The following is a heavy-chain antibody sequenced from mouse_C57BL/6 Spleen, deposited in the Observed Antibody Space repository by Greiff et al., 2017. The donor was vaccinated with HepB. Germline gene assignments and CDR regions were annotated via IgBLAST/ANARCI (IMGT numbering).Heavy chain of an antibody. D-gene: IGHD1-1*01. Sequence: EVQLVESGGGLVQPKGSLKLSCAASGFSFNTYAMNWVRQAPGKGLEWVARIRSKSNNYATYYADSVKDRFTISRDDSESMLYLQMNNLKTEDTAMYYCVRQSGYYGWFAYWGQGTLVTVSA. CDR2: IRSKSNNYAT. CDR1: GFSFNTYA. V-gene: IGHV10-1*01. CDR3: VRQSGYYGWFAY. J-gene: IGHJ3*01.